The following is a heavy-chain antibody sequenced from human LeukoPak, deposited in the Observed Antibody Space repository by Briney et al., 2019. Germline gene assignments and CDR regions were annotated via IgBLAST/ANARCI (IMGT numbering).Heavy chain of an antibody. Sequence: GGSLRLSCAASGFTFSSYAMSWVRQAPGKGLEWVSAISGSGGSTYYADSVKGRFTISRDNSKNTLYLQMNSLRAEDTAVYYCATAIGPYYYDSSGPTWDYGMDVWGQGTTVTVSS. V-gene: IGHV3-23*01. D-gene: IGHD3-22*01. CDR3: ATAIGPYYYDSSGPTWDYGMDV. CDR1: GFTFSSYA. J-gene: IGHJ6*02. CDR2: ISGSGGST.